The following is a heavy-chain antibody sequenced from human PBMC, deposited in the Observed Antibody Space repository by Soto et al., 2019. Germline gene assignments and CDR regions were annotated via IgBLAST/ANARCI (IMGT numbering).Heavy chain of an antibody. J-gene: IGHJ4*02. Sequence: QVRLVESGGGVVQPGTSLRLSWAASGFTFSSYAIHCVRQAPGKLLEWVAFMSSDGSNTFYADSVRGRFTVSRDNSESTLYLQMHGLLPEDTAVYYCMKSHSTVLDPYYFDCWGQGTLVTVSS. CDR2: MSSDGSNT. CDR1: GFTFSSYA. V-gene: IGHV3-30*18. D-gene: IGHD4-4*01. CDR3: MKSHSTVLDPYYFDC.